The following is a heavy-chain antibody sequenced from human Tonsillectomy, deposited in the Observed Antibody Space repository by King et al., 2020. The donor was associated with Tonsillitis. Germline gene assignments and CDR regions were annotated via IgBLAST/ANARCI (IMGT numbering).Heavy chain of an antibody. D-gene: IGHD4-17*01. V-gene: IGHV3-48*01. Sequence: VQLVESGGGLVHPGGSLRLSCAASGFTFSGYSMNWVRQAPGKGLEWVSYISSSGSTIYYADSVKGRFTVSRDNAKNSLFLQMITLRAEDTAVYFCATDRWDYGEPYDYWGQGTLVTVSS. CDR3: ATDRWDYGEPYDY. CDR1: GFTFSGYS. J-gene: IGHJ4*02. CDR2: ISSSGSTI.